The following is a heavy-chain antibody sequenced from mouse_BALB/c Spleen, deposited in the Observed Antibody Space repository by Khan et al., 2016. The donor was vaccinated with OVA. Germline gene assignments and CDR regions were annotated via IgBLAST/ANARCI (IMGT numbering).Heavy chain of an antibody. CDR2: IDPANGNT. CDR3: ARRRGNYEAYDMDY. CDR1: GFNIKDTY. D-gene: IGHD2-1*01. V-gene: IGHV14-3*02. J-gene: IGHJ4*01. Sequence: VQLQQSGVELVKPGASVKLSCTASGFNIKDTYIHWVKQRPEQGLEWIGRIDPANGNTKYDPKFLGKATITADTSFNTAYLQLSSLTSEDSAVDDCARRRGNYEAYDMDYWGQGTSVTVSS.